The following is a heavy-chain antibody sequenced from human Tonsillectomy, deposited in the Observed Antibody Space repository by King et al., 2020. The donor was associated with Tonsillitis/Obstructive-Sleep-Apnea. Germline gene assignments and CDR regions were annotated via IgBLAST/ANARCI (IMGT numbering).Heavy chain of an antibody. V-gene: IGHV4-31*03. J-gene: IGHJ4*02. CDR3: ARDRCSGGSCYPDY. CDR1: RGSISSGGYY. D-gene: IGHD2-15*01. Sequence: VQLQESGPGLVKPSQTLSLTCTVSRGSISSGGYYWSWIRQHPRKGLEWIGYIYYSGSTYYNPSLKSRVTISVDTSKNQFSLKLSSVTAADTAVYYCARDRCSGGSCYPDYWGQGTLVTVSS. CDR2: IYYSGST.